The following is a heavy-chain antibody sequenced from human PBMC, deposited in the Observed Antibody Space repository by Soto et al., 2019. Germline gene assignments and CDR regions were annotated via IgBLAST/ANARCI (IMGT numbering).Heavy chain of an antibody. CDR1: GGTFRTSA. CDR3: ARAYCGDDCTRSYYYSGLDV. CDR2: IIPIFDTP. J-gene: IGHJ6*02. Sequence: QEQLMQSGAEVKKSGSSVKVSCKASGGTFRTSAFSWVRQAPGQGLEWMGGIIPIFDTPHYAQKFKAGVTITADESTSTAYMELSSLRSDDTAVYYCARAYCGDDCTRSYYYSGLDVWGQGTTVTVSS. V-gene: IGHV1-69*01. D-gene: IGHD2-21*02.